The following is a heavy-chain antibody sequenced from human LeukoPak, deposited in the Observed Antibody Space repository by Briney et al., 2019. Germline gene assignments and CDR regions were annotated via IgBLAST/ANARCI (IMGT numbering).Heavy chain of an antibody. D-gene: IGHD6-19*01. V-gene: IGHV3-9*01. Sequence: GGSLRLSCVASGFNFDDYAMHWVRQVPGKGLEWVSGISWNSGRIGYADSVKGRFTISRDNSKNTLYLQMNSLRAEDTAVYYCAKGGIAVAGGDYWGQGTLVTVSS. J-gene: IGHJ4*02. CDR2: ISWNSGRI. CDR3: AKGGIAVAGGDY. CDR1: GFNFDDYA.